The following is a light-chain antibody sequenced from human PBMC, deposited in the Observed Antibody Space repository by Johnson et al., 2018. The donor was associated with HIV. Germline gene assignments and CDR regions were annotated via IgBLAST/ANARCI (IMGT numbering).Light chain of an antibody. CDR2: DNT. V-gene: IGLV1-51*01. CDR3: GTWVSSLSTEV. Sequence: QSVLTQPPSVSAAPGQKVTISCSGSISNIGNNYVSWYQHLPGTAPKLLIYDNTKRPSGIPTRFSVSKPGTSATLGLTGLQTGDEADYYCGTWVSSLSTEVFGTGTKVTVL. CDR1: ISNIGNNY. J-gene: IGLJ1*01.